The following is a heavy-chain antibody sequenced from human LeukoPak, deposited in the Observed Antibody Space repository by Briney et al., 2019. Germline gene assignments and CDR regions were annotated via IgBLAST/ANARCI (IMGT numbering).Heavy chain of an antibody. CDR1: GFTFSSYG. V-gene: IGHV3-33*01. CDR2: IWYDGSNK. CDR3: ARMTRHYYGSGSYPDY. J-gene: IGHJ4*02. Sequence: PGRSLRLSCAASGFTFSSYGMHWVRQAPGKGLEWVAVIWYDGSNKYYADSVKGRFTISRDNSKNTLHLQMNSLRAEDTAVYYCARMTRHYYGSGSYPDYWGQGTLVTVSS. D-gene: IGHD3-10*01.